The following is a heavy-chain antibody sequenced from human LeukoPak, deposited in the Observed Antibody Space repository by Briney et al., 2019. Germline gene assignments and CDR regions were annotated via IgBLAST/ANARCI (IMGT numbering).Heavy chain of an antibody. CDR3: AKDRDLGGTTNYFDY. CDR1: GFTFSDYY. Sequence: PGGSLRLSCAASGFTFSDYYMSWIRQAPGKGLEWVSYISSSGSTIYYADSVKGRFTTSRDNSKNTLYLQMNSLRAEDTAVYYCAKDRDLGGTTNYFDYWGQGTLVTVSS. D-gene: IGHD1-1*01. V-gene: IGHV3-11*01. CDR2: ISSSGSTI. J-gene: IGHJ4*02.